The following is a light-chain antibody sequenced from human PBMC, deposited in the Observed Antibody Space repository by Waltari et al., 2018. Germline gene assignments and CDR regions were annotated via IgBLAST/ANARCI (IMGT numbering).Light chain of an antibody. CDR3: QQYNNWPPVYT. CDR2: DAS. CDR1: QSVSSN. V-gene: IGKV3-15*01. Sequence: EIVMTQSPATLSVSPGERDTLPCRASQSVSSNLTWYQQKPGQAPRLHIYDASTRATGIPARFSGSGSGTEFTLTISSMQSEDFAVYYCQQYNNWPPVYTFGQGTKLEIK. J-gene: IGKJ2*01.